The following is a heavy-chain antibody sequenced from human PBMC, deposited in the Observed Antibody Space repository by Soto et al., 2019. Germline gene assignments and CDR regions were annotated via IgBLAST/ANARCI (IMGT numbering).Heavy chain of an antibody. J-gene: IGHJ4*02. D-gene: IGHD5-18*01. CDR1: GFTFDDYA. Sequence: GGSLRLSCAASGFTFDDYAMHWVRQRPGKGLEWVSGINWNGGSIGYADSVKGRFTISRDYANNSLYLQMNSLRSEDTALYYCAKGLRGYTYGAFEYWGQGTLVSVSS. CDR2: INWNGGSI. CDR3: AKGLRGYTYGAFEY. V-gene: IGHV3-9*01.